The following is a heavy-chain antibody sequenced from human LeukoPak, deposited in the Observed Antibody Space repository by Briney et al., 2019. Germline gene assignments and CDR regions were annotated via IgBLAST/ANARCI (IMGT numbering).Heavy chain of an antibody. CDR3: ASDSPYYGMDV. V-gene: IGHV3-74*01. J-gene: IGHJ6*02. CDR2: INSDGSAT. CDR1: GFPFSSYW. Sequence: GGSLRLSCAASGFPFSSYWMHWVRQVPGKGLLWVSRINSDGSATIYADSVRGRFTISRDDAKNTLYLQMSGLRVEDTAVYHCASDSPYYGMDVWGQGTTVTVSS.